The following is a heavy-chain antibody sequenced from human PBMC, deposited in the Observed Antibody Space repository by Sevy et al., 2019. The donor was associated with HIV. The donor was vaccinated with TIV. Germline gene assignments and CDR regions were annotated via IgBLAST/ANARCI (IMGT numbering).Heavy chain of an antibody. CDR1: GYSFTSYW. CDR2: IYPGDSDT. Sequence: GESLKISCKGSGYSFTSYWIGWVRQMPGKGLEWMGIIYPGDSDTRYSPSFQGQVTISADKSISTAYLQGSSLKASDTAMYYCARLLYDFWSGYYSGYYYGMDVWGQGTTVTVSS. CDR3: ARLLYDFWSGYYSGYYYGMDV. V-gene: IGHV5-51*01. J-gene: IGHJ6*02. D-gene: IGHD3-3*01.